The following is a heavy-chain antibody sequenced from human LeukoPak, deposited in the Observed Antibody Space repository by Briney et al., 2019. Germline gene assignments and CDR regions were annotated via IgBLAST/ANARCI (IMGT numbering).Heavy chain of an antibody. CDR2: IYHSGNT. J-gene: IGHJ4*02. CDR1: GGSISRSNW. Sequence: SETLSLTCAVSGGSISRSNWWSWVRQPPGKGLEWIGEIYHSGNTKYNPSLKSRVTISVDTSKNQFSLKLSSVTAADTAVYYCARGGWNKFDYWGQGTLVTVSS. D-gene: IGHD3-22*01. V-gene: IGHV4-4*02. CDR3: ARGGWNKFDY.